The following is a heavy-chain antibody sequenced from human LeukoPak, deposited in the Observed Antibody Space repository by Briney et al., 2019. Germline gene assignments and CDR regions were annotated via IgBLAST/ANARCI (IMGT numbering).Heavy chain of an antibody. CDR1: GVAIRSGHW. V-gene: IGHV4-4*02. Sequence: SETLSLTCDVSGVAIRSGHWWSWVRQIPGKGLQWIGEIHQSGSTNYHASLKSRVTIAVDTSKNQFYLKLSSVTAADTAVYYCARGYCSGGSCYSYYYYNYMDVWGKGTTVTVSS. J-gene: IGHJ6*03. D-gene: IGHD2-15*01. CDR3: ARGYCSGGSCYSYYYYNYMDV. CDR2: IHQSGST.